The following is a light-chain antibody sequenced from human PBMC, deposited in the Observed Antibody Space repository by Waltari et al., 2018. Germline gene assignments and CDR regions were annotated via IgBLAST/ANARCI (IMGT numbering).Light chain of an antibody. J-gene: IGLJ2*01. Sequence: SSELTQPPSVSVSPGQTARITCSGDALANRITSWYQQKPGQAPKLMIYKNTQRLSGIPARFSVSRSGTGVTLIVAGVQEEDEADYYCQTSDRSGSYPIFGGGTKLAV. CDR1: ALANRI. CDR2: KNT. CDR3: QTSDRSGSYPI. V-gene: IGLV3-25*03.